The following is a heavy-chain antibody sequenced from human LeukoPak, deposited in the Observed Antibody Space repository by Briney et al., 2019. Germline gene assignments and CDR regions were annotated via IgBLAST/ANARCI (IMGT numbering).Heavy chain of an antibody. V-gene: IGHV3-20*04. D-gene: IGHD2-2*02. Sequence: PGGSLRLSCAASGFTFDDYGMSWVRHAPGKGLEWVSGINWNGGSTGYADSVKGRFTISRDNAKNSLYLQMNSLRAEDTALYYCARSPLLCSSTSCYTGAFDIWGQGTMVTVSS. J-gene: IGHJ3*02. CDR2: INWNGGST. CDR3: ARSPLLCSSTSCYTGAFDI. CDR1: GFTFDDYG.